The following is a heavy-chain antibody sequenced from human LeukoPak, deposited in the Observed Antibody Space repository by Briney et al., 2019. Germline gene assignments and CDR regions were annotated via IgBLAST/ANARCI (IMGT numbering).Heavy chain of an antibody. Sequence: SETLSLTCTVSGGSISSYYWSWIRQPPGKGLEWIGYIYYSGSTNYNPSLKSRVTISVDTSKNQFSLKLSSATAADTAVYYCARASPTTRDAFDIWGQGTMVTVSS. CDR3: ARASPTTRDAFDI. J-gene: IGHJ3*02. CDR1: GGSISSYY. CDR2: IYYSGST. D-gene: IGHD4-17*01. V-gene: IGHV4-59*01.